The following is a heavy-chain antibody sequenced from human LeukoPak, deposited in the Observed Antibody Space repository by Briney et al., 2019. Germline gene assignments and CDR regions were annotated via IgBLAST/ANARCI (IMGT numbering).Heavy chain of an antibody. Sequence: GGSLRLSCVASGFTFRFYWMGWVRQAPGKGLEWVANIKQDGSEKYYVDSVKGRFTISRDNAKNSLYLHMNSLRAEDTAVYYCARGGSLWFGELSLWGQGTLVTVSS. D-gene: IGHD3-10*01. J-gene: IGHJ4*02. CDR1: GFTFRFYW. CDR3: ARGGSLWFGELSL. V-gene: IGHV3-7*02. CDR2: IKQDGSEK.